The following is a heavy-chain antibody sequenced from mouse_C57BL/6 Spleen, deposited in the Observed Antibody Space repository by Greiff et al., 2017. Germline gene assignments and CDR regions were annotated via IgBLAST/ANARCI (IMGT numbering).Heavy chain of an antibody. CDR1: GYTFTSYW. CDR2: INPNSGST. Sequence: QVKLQQPGAELVKPGASVKLSCKASGYTFTSYWMPWVKQRPGQGLEWIGMINPNSGSTNYNEQFKSKATLTVDKSSSTAYMQLSILTSEDPAVYYCTRIVITSSDFDYWGQGTTLTVSA. D-gene: IGHD1-2*01. V-gene: IGHV1-64*01. J-gene: IGHJ2*01. CDR3: TRIVITSSDFDY.